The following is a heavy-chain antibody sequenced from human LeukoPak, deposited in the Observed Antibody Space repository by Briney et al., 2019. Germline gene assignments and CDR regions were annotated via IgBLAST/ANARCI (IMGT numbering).Heavy chain of an antibody. J-gene: IGHJ5*02. Sequence: PSETLSLTCTVSGDSISSYYWSWIRQPPGKGLEWIGYIYTSGSTNYDPSLKSRVTLSLDTSKNQFSLNLSSVTAADTAVYYCARQSYSTYPFDPWGQGTLATVSS. CDR3: ARQSYSTYPFDP. CDR2: IYTSGST. V-gene: IGHV4-4*09. D-gene: IGHD2/OR15-2a*01. CDR1: GDSISSYY.